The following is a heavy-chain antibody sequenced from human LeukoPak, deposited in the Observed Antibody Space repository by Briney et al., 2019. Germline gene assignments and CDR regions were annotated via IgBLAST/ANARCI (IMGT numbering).Heavy chain of an antibody. CDR3: ARGARSSSSWRLGNWFDP. V-gene: IGHV4-34*01. CDR2: INHSGST. D-gene: IGHD6-13*01. CDR1: GGSFSGYY. J-gene: IGHJ5*02. Sequence: PSETLSLTCAVYGGSFSGYYWSWIRQPLGKGLEWIGEINHSGSTNYNPSLKSRVTISVDTSKNQFSLKLSSVTAADTAVYYCARGARSSSSWRLGNWFDPWGQGTLVTVSS.